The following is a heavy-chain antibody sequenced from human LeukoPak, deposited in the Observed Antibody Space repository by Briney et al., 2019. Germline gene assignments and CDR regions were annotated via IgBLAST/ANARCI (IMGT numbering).Heavy chain of an antibody. CDR2: IYHSGST. D-gene: IGHD2-2*01. J-gene: IGHJ5*02. CDR3: ARLGIVVVPAAINWSDP. V-gene: IGHV4-38-2*01. Sequence: PSETLSLTCAVSGYSISSGYYWGWIRQPPGKGLEWIGSIYHSGSTYYNPSLKSRVTISVDTSKNQFSLKLSSVTAADTAVYYCARLGIVVVPAAINWSDPWGQGTLVTVSS. CDR1: GYSISSGYY.